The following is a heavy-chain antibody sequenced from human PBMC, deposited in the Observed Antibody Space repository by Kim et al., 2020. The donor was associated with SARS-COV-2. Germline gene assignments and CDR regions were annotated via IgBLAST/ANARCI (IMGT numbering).Heavy chain of an antibody. J-gene: IGHJ3*02. CDR3: ARRSGNTGAFDI. V-gene: IGHV4-39*01. Sequence: YYNPSLKSRVTVSVDTSKNQFSLKLSSVTAADTAVYYCARRSGNTGAFDIWGQGTMVTVSS.